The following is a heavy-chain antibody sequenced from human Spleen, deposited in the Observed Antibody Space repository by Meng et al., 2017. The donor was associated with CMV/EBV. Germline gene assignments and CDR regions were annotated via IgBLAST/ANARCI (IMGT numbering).Heavy chain of an antibody. CDR3: ARGRSGSYYDY. D-gene: IGHD1-26*01. V-gene: IGHV4-30-4*08. CDR1: GGSVSSVNYY. Sequence: VVLCESGPGVVKPGLTLSLVCTVSGGSVSSVNYYWSWIRQAPGKGLEWIGYIYYSGSTYYNPSLKSRVTISVDTSKNQVTLKLSSVTAADTAVYYCARGRSGSYYDYWGQGTLVTVSS. J-gene: IGHJ4*02. CDR2: IYYSGST.